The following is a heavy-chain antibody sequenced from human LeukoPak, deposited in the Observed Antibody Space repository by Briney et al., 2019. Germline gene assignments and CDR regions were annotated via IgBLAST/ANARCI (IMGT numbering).Heavy chain of an antibody. CDR2: INYGGST. Sequence: KPSETLSLTCPVSGVSITSYYWSWIRQPPGKGLVGLGYINYGGSTYYSPSLKSRVTISVDTSKNQFSLKLSSVTAADTAVYYCARGARVFRKDGSGYYYFDYWGQGTLVTVSS. CDR3: ARGARVFRKDGSGYYYFDY. CDR1: GVSITSYY. J-gene: IGHJ4*02. D-gene: IGHD3-22*01. V-gene: IGHV4-59*12.